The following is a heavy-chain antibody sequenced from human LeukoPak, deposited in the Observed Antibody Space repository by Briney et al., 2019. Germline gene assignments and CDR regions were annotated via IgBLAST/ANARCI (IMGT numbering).Heavy chain of an antibody. CDR3: ARCNWSDLSLWFDP. V-gene: IGHV6-1*01. Sequence: SQTLSLTCAISGDSVSRKSAAWNWIRQSPSRGLEWLGRTYYRSKWYNDYAESVKSRITINPDTSKNQFSLQLNSVTPEETAVYCCARCNWSDLSLWFDPWGQGTLGTVSS. CDR1: GDSVSRKSAA. D-gene: IGHD1-20*01. CDR2: TYYRSKWYN. J-gene: IGHJ5*02.